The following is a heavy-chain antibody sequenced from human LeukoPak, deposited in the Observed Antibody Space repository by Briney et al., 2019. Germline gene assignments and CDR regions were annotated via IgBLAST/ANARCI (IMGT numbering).Heavy chain of an antibody. CDR3: ARDDGSLVYAIDY. V-gene: IGHV1-69*13. J-gene: IGHJ4*02. D-gene: IGHD2-8*01. Sequence: SVKVSCKASGGTFSSYGISWVRQAPGQGLEWMGGIIPIFGTANYAQKFQGRVTITADESTSTAYMELSSLRSEDTAVYYCARDDGSLVYAIDYWGQGTLVTVSS. CDR1: GGTFSSYG. CDR2: IIPIFGTA.